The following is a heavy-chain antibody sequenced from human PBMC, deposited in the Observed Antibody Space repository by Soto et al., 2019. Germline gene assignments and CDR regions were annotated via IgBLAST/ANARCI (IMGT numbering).Heavy chain of an antibody. CDR1: GFTVSSNY. J-gene: IGHJ4*02. Sequence: EVQLVETGGGLIQPGGSLRLSCAASGFTVSSNYMSWVRQAPGKGLEWVSSISSSSSYIYYADSVKGRFTISRDNAKNSLYLQMNSLRAEDTAVYYCARGEMTTVTNWGQGTLVTVSS. CDR2: ISSSSSYI. D-gene: IGHD4-4*01. V-gene: IGHV3-21*01. CDR3: ARGEMTTVTN.